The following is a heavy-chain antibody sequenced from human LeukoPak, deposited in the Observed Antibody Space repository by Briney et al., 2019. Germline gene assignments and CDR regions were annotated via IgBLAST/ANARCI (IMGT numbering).Heavy chain of an antibody. D-gene: IGHD5-24*01. CDR3: AKVGGYNLGLYMDV. CDR2: ISYDGSNK. CDR1: GFTFSSYA. J-gene: IGHJ6*03. Sequence: PGGSLRLSCAASGFTFSSYAMHWVRQAPGKGLEWVAVISYDGSNKYYADSVKGRFTISRDNSKKTLYLQMKSLRAEDTAVYYCAKVGGYNLGLYMDVWGKGNTVTVSS. V-gene: IGHV3-30*04.